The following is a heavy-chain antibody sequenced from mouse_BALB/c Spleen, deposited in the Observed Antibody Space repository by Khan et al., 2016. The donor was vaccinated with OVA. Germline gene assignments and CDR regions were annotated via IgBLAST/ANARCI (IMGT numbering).Heavy chain of an antibody. CDR3: ARPPYFSYVLDN. J-gene: IGHJ4*01. CDR2: INTYTGEP. V-gene: IGHV9-3-1*01. D-gene: IGHD2-10*01. CDR1: GHTFTKYG. Sequence: QIQLVQSGPELKKPGETVKISCKASGHTFTKYGMNWVKQAPGKGLKWMGWINTYTGEPTYADDFKGRFAFSLETSASTAYLQINNLKNEDTATYFCARPPYFSYVLDNWGQGTSVTVSS.